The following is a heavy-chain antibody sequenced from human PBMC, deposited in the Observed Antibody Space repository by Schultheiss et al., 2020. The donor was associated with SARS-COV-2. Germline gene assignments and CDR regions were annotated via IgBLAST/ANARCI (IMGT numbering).Heavy chain of an antibody. V-gene: IGHV4-30-4*07. D-gene: IGHD3-3*01. CDR3: ARERAGAITIFGVVTRYGMDV. Sequence: SETLSLTCTVSGGSISSGGYSWSWIRQPPGKGLEWIGYIYYSGSTYYNPSLKSRVTISVDTSKNQFSLKLSSVTAADTAVYYCARERAGAITIFGVVTRYGMDVWGQGTTVTVSS. J-gene: IGHJ6*02. CDR2: IYYSGST. CDR1: GGSISSGGYS.